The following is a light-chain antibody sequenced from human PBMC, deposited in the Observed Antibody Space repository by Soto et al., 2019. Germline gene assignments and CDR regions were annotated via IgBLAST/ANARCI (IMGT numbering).Light chain of an antibody. CDR2: DAS. Sequence: DIQMTQSPSTLSASVGERVTITCRASQSISSRLAWYQQKPGKAPKILIYDASNLESGVPSRFSASGSGTEFTLTISSLQPDDFASYYCQQYNSYSLTFGGGTKVEIK. CDR1: QSISSR. J-gene: IGKJ4*02. V-gene: IGKV1-5*01. CDR3: QQYNSYSLT.